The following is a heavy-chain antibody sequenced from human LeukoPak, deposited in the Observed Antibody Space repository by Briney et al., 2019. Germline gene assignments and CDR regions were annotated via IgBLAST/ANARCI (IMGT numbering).Heavy chain of an antibody. Sequence: GGSLRLSCGASGFTFSSYWMSWVRQAPGKGLEWVANIKQDGSEKYYVDSVKGRFTISRDNAKNSLYLQMNSLRAEDTAVYYCARDLPYYDILTGYYDYYYMDVWGKGTTVTVSS. V-gene: IGHV3-7*01. CDR1: GFTFSSYW. J-gene: IGHJ6*03. CDR3: ARDLPYYDILTGYYDYYYMDV. CDR2: IKQDGSEK. D-gene: IGHD3-9*01.